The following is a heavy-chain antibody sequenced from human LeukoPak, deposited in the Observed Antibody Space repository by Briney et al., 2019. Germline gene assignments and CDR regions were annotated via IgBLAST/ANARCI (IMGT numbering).Heavy chain of an antibody. CDR1: GGSIRSSY. CDR2: IHYSGST. CDR3: ARRVWATSISRDAFDI. D-gene: IGHD1-26*01. Sequence: SETLSLTCTVSGGSIRSSYWSWIRQPPGKGLEWIGHIHYSGSTNYNPSLKSRVVISVDTSKNQFSLKLSSVTAADTAVFYCARRVWATSISRDAFDIWGQGTMVTVSS. J-gene: IGHJ3*02. V-gene: IGHV4-59*01.